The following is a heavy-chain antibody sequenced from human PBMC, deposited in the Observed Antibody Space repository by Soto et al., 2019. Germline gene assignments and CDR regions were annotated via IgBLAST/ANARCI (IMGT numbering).Heavy chain of an antibody. CDR1: GTSINNYY. CDR3: ARGFCSGGSCALVPFEY. CDR2: SYYSGTT. J-gene: IGHJ4*02. Sequence: SETLSLTCTVSGTSINNYYWSWIRQPPGKGLECLGYSYYSGTTNNIPSLKSRVTISVDKSKNQFSLKLSSVTAADTAVYYCARGFCSGGSCALVPFEYWGQGALVTVSS. V-gene: IGHV4-59*01. D-gene: IGHD2-15*01.